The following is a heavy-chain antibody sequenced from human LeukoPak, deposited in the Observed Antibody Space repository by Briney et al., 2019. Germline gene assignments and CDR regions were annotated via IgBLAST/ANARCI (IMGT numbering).Heavy chain of an antibody. CDR3: ATYFGSGSYDNKSIDY. D-gene: IGHD3-10*01. J-gene: IGHJ4*02. V-gene: IGHV3-7*01. CDR2: IKRDGSEK. CDR1: GFTFSSYS. Sequence: PGGSLRLSCAASGFTFSSYSMNWVRQAPGKGLEWVANIKRDGSEKYYVDSVKGRFTISRDNAKDSLYLQMNSLRAEDTAMYYCATYFGSGSYDNKSIDYWGQGTLVTVSS.